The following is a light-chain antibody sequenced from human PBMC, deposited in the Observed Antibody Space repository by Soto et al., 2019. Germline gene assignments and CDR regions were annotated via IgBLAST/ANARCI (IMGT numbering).Light chain of an antibody. Sequence: QSVLTQPPSVSGAPGQGVTISCAGTISNIGAGYDVHWYQQVPGTDPKLLIYTNSNRPSGVPDRFSGSKSVTSASLAITGLQAADEADYYCQSYDSSLSALVFGRGTKLTVL. CDR3: QSYDSSLSALV. CDR2: TNS. V-gene: IGLV1-40*01. J-gene: IGLJ3*02. CDR1: ISNIGAGYD.